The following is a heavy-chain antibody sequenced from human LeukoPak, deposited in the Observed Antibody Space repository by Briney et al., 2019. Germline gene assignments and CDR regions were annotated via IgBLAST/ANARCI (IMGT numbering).Heavy chain of an antibody. CDR3: ASLCSSTSCSTDY. Sequence: KSGGSLRLSCAASGFTFSSYSMNWVRQAPGKGLEWVSSISSSSYIYYADSVKGRFTISRDNAKNSLYLQMNSLRAEDTAVYYCASLCSSTSCSTDYWGQGTLVTVSS. CDR1: GFTFSSYS. J-gene: IGHJ4*02. CDR2: ISSSSYI. D-gene: IGHD2-2*01. V-gene: IGHV3-21*01.